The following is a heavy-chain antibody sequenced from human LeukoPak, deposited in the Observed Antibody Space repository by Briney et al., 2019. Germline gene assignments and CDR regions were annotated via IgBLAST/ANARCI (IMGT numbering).Heavy chain of an antibody. D-gene: IGHD1-1*01. Sequence: ASVKVSCKASGYTFTSYAMNWVRQAPAQGLEWMGWINTNTGNPTYAQGFTGRFVFSLDTSVSTAYLQISSLKAEDTAVYYCAGIPQREADNYWGQGTLVTVSS. CDR1: GYTFTSYA. J-gene: IGHJ4*02. V-gene: IGHV7-4-1*02. CDR2: INTNTGNP. CDR3: AGIPQREADNY.